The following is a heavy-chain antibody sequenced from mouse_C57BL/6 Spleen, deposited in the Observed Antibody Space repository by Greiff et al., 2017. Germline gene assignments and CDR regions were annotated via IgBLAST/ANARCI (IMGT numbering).Heavy chain of an antibody. CDR2: IYPGSGST. V-gene: IGHV1-55*01. Sequence: QVQLQQPGAELVKPGASVKMSCKASGYTFTSYWITWVKQRPGQGLEWIGDIYPGSGSTNYNEKFKSKATLTVDTSSSTAYMQLSSLTSEDSAVSACARSGYDSCYVSGFAYWGQGTLVTVSA. D-gene: IGHD2-3*01. CDR3: ARSGYDSCYVSGFAY. CDR1: GYTFTSYW. J-gene: IGHJ3*01.